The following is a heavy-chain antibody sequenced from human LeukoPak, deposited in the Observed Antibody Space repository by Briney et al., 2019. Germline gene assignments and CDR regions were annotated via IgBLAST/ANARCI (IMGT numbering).Heavy chain of an antibody. CDR1: GGSFSGYY. CDR3: ARGLRYYESSGSYYFDY. V-gene: IGHV4-34*01. Sequence: SETLSLTCAVPGGSFSGYYWSWIRQPPEKGLEWIGEINHSGSTKYNPSLKSRVTISVDTSKTQFSLKLSSVTAADTAVYYCARGLRYYESSGSYYFDYWGQGTLVTVSS. CDR2: INHSGST. D-gene: IGHD3-22*01. J-gene: IGHJ4*02.